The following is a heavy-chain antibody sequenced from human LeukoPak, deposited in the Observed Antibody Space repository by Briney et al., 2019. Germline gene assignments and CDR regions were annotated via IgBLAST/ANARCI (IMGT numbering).Heavy chain of an antibody. J-gene: IGHJ3*02. D-gene: IGHD4-17*01. V-gene: IGHV1-2*06. Sequence: ASVKVSCKASGGTFSSYAISWVRQAPGQGLEWMGRINPNSGGTNYAQKFQGRVTMTRDTSISTAYMELSRLRSDDTAVYYCASITVTTSDAFDIWAKGQWSPSLQ. CDR3: ASITVTTSDAFDI. CDR2: INPNSGGT. CDR1: GGTFSSYA.